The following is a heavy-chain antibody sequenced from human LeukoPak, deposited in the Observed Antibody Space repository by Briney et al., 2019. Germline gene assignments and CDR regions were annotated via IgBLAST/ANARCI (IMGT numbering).Heavy chain of an antibody. V-gene: IGHV3-30*04. D-gene: IGHD3-3*01. CDR3: ARDVWYDFWSGYYGGNWFDP. J-gene: IGHJ5*02. CDR2: ISYDGSNK. CDR1: GFTFSSYA. Sequence: GGSLRLSCAASGFTFSSYAMHWVRRAPGKGLEWVAVISYDGSNKYYADSVKGRFTISRDNSKNTLYLQMNSLRAEDTAVYYCARDVWYDFWSGYYGGNWFDPWGQGTLVTVSS.